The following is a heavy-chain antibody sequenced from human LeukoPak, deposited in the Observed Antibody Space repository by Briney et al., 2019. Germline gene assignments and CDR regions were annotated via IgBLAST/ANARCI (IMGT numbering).Heavy chain of an antibody. CDR2: INPNSGGT. Sequence: SVKVSCKASGYTFTGYYMHWVRQAPGQGLEWMGRINPNSGGTNYAQKFQGRVTMTRDTSISTAYMDPSRLRSDDTAVYHCAREPLDSSSWSYYFDYWGQGTLVTVSS. J-gene: IGHJ4*02. CDR1: GYTFTGYY. V-gene: IGHV1-2*06. CDR3: AREPLDSSSWSYYFDY. D-gene: IGHD6-13*01.